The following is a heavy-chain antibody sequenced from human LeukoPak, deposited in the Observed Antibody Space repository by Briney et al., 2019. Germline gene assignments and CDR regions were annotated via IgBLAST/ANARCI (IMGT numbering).Heavy chain of an antibody. CDR3: ARAAIKLYSYPFDY. CDR2: SYHSGST. D-gene: IGHD5-18*01. CDR1: GYSISSGYY. J-gene: IGHJ4*02. V-gene: IGHV4-38-2*02. Sequence: PSETLSLTCTVSGYSISSGYYWGWIRQPPGKGLEWIGRSYHSGSTYYNPSLKSRVTISLDTSKNQFSLKLSSVTAADTAVYYCARAAIKLYSYPFDYWGQGTLVTVSS.